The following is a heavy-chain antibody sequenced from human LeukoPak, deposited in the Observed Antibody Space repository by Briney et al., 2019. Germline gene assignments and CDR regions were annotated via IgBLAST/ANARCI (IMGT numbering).Heavy chain of an antibody. CDR2: ISAYNGNT. Sequence: ASVKVSCKASGYTFTSYGISWVRQAPGQGLEGMGWISAYNGNTNYAQKLQGRVTMTTDTSTSTAYMELRSLRSDDTAVYYCARDTVVTPALAVDYWGQGTLVTVSS. J-gene: IGHJ4*02. V-gene: IGHV1-18*01. CDR1: GYTFTSYG. CDR3: ARDTVVTPALAVDY. D-gene: IGHD4-23*01.